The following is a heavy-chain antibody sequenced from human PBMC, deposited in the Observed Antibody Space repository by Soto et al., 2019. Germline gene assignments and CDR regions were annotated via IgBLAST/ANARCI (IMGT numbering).Heavy chain of an antibody. J-gene: IGHJ3*02. D-gene: IGHD3-16*02. CDR1: GFTFSSYW. CDR3: AREGIMITFGGVIAYHDAFDI. Sequence: EVQLVESGGGLVQPGGSLRLSCAASGFTFSSYWMSWVRQAPGKGLEWVANIKQDGSEKYYVDSVKGRFTISRDNAKNSLYLQMNSLRAEDTAVYYWAREGIMITFGGVIAYHDAFDIWGQGTMVTVSS. CDR2: IKQDGSEK. V-gene: IGHV3-7*01.